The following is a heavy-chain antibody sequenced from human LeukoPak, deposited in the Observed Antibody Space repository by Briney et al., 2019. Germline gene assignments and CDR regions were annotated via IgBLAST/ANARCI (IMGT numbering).Heavy chain of an antibody. Sequence: GGSLRLSCVGSGLSFSNYWMHWVRQVPGKGLVWVSYITIDGTTTGYADSVKGRFTISRDNSKNTLYLQMNSLRAEDTAVYYCANRRGGVVHASFDYWGQGTLVTVSS. CDR1: GLSFSNYW. J-gene: IGHJ4*02. CDR3: ANRRGGVVHASFDY. D-gene: IGHD3-3*01. CDR2: ITIDGTTT. V-gene: IGHV3-74*01.